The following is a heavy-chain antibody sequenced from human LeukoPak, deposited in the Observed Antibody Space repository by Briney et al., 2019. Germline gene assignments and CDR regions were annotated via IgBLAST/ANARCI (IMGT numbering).Heavy chain of an antibody. J-gene: IGHJ5*02. CDR1: GYTVTSYD. CDR3: ARDRTYDFWSGYYTGENWFDP. V-gene: IGHV1-8*01. CDR2: MNPNSGNT. D-gene: IGHD3-3*01. Sequence: ASVKVSCKASGYTVTSYDINWVRQATGQGLEWMGWMNPNSGNTGYAQKFQGRVTMTRNTSISTAYMELSSLRSEDTAVYYCARDRTYDFWSGYYTGENWFDPWGQGTLVTVSS.